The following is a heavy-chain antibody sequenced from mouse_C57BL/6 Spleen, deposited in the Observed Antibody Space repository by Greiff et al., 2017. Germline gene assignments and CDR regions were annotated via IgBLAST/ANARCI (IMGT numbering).Heavy chain of an antibody. CDR3: ARQNDYGFDY. D-gene: IGHD2-4*01. Sequence: EVQRVESGGGLVQPGGSLKLSCAASGFTFSDYYMYWVRQTPEKRLEWVAYISNGGGSTYYPDTVKGRFTISRDNAKNTLYLQMSRLKSEDTAMYYCARQNDYGFDYWGQGTTLTVSS. CDR2: ISNGGGST. J-gene: IGHJ2*01. CDR1: GFTFSDYY. V-gene: IGHV5-12*01.